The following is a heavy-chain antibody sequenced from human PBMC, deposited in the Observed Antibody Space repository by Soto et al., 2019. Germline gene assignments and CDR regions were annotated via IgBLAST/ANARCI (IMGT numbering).Heavy chain of an antibody. V-gene: IGHV3-30*18. Sequence: QVHLVESGGGVVQPGRSLRLSCAASGFTFSSYAIHWVRQAPGKGLEWVAVISSDGKDKYSADSMKGRFAISRDNSKNTLYLQMNSLRAEDTAVYYCAKDSGRGSADYYFDYWGQGTLVTVSS. D-gene: IGHD3-10*01. CDR2: ISSDGKDK. J-gene: IGHJ4*02. CDR3: AKDSGRGSADYYFDY. CDR1: GFTFSSYA.